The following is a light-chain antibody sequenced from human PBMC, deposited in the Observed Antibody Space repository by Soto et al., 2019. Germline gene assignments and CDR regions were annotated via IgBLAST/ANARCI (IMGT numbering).Light chain of an antibody. CDR3: CSYAGSYTRV. J-gene: IGLJ3*02. V-gene: IGLV2-11*01. Sequence: QSALTQPRSVSGSPGQSVTISCTGTSSDVGGYNYVSWYQQHPGKAPKLMIYDVSKRPSGVPDRFSGSKSGNTASLSIAGLQAEDEADYYCCSYAGSYTRVFGGGTTLTVL. CDR2: DVS. CDR1: SSDVGGYNY.